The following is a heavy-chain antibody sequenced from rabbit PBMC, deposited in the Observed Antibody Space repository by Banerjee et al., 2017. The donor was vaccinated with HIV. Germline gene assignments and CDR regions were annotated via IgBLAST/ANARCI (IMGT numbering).Heavy chain of an antibody. V-gene: IGHV1S40*01. J-gene: IGHJ3*01. D-gene: IGHD7-1*01. CDR2: IYAGSSGST. CDR1: GFSFSSSYY. CDR3: ARGDTDYPGYVGAAYAMTRLDL. Sequence: QSLEESGGDLVKPGASLTLTCTASGFSFSSSYYMCWVRQAPGKGLEWIACIYAGSSGSTYYASWVNGRFTISRSTSLNTVDLKMTSLTAADTATYFCARGDTDYPGYVGAAYAMTRLDLWGQGTLVTVS.